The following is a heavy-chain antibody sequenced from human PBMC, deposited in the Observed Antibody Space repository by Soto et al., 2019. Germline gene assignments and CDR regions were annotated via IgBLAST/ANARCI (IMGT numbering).Heavy chain of an antibody. V-gene: IGHV3-30-3*01. Sequence: QVQLVESGGGVVQPGRSLRLSCAASGFTFSSYAMHWVRQAPGKGLEWVAVISYDGSNKYYADSVKGRFTISRDNSKNARYLQMNSLRAEDTAVYYCAKGHDCGDPRPYYYYGMDVWGQGTTVTVSS. D-gene: IGHD4-17*01. CDR1: GFTFSSYA. J-gene: IGHJ6*02. CDR2: ISYDGSNK. CDR3: AKGHDCGDPRPYYYYGMDV.